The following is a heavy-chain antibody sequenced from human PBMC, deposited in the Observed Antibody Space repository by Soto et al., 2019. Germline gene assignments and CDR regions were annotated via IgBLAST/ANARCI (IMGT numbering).Heavy chain of an antibody. J-gene: IGHJ6*02. Sequence: GASVKVSCKASGYTFTSYAMHWVRQAPGQRLEWMGWINAGNGNTKYSQKFQGRVSFTRDTSASTAYLELSSLRSEDTAVYYCAADYHFYGMDVWGQGTTGTVSS. CDR2: INAGNGNT. CDR1: GYTFTSYA. CDR3: AADYHFYGMDV. V-gene: IGHV1-3*01.